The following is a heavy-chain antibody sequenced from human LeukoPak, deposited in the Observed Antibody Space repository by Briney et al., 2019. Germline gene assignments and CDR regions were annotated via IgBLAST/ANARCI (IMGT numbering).Heavy chain of an antibody. CDR2: IYYSGST. V-gene: IGHV4-59*07. J-gene: IGHJ4*02. CDR1: GDSISSYY. CDR3: ARRIAVAGEFDY. D-gene: IGHD6-19*01. Sequence: SDTLSLTCTVWGDSISSYYWSCIRQPPGKGLVWIGYIYYSGSTNYNPPLKSRVTISVDTSKNQFSLKLSSVTAADTAVYYCARRIAVAGEFDYWGQGTLVTVSS.